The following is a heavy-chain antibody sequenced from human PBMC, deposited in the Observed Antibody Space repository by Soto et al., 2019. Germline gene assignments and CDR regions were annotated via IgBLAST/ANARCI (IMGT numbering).Heavy chain of an antibody. V-gene: IGHV4-30-4*01. CDR1: GGSISSGDSY. D-gene: IGHD3-22*01. CDR3: ARATYDYGYFGL. Sequence: QVQLQESGPGLVKPSQTLSLTCTVSGGSISSGDSYWSWIHQPPGKGLEWIGYIYYSGRTFYNPSLKSRVSISVDTSKNQLSLKLSSVTAADTAVYSCARATYDYGYFGLWGRGTLVTVSS. CDR2: IYYSGRT. J-gene: IGHJ2*01.